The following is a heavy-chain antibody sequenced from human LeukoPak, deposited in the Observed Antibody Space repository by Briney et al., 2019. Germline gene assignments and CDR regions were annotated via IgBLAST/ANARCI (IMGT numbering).Heavy chain of an antibody. CDR3: ARDNSRREGGTTFWWFDP. CDR2: VNPTADNR. Sequence: ASVKVSCKASGLTFTAYWMHWVRQAPGQGLEWMGVVNPTADNRVYAQKFQGRVTMTRDTSTSTAYMELSSLRSEDTAVYFCARDNSRREGGTTFWWFDPWGQGTLVTVSS. V-gene: IGHV1-46*01. J-gene: IGHJ5*02. CDR1: GLTFTAYW. D-gene: IGHD1-26*01.